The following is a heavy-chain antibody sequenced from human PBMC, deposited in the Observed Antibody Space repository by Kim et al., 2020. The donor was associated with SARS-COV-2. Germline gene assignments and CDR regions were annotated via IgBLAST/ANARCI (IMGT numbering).Heavy chain of an antibody. J-gene: IGHJ6*02. CDR1: GFTFSSYS. CDR2: ISSSSSYI. V-gene: IGHV3-21*01. D-gene: IGHD6-19*01. Sequence: GGSLRLSCAASGFTFSSYSMNWVRQAPGKGLEWVSSISSSSSYIYYADSVKGRFTISRDNAKNSLYLQMNSLRAEDTAVYYCARVWQWLVLYGMDVWGQGTTVTVSS. CDR3: ARVWQWLVLYGMDV.